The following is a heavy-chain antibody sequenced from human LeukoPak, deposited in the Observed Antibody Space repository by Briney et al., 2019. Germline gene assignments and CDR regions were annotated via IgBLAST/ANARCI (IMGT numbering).Heavy chain of an antibody. CDR2: IYTSGST. CDR3: AGDYYGLGSYAPHFDY. D-gene: IGHD3-10*01. Sequence: SETLSLTCTFSGASISSYYWTWIRQPAGKGLEWIGHIYTSGSTNYNPSLKSRVTMSVDTSKNQFSLKLSSVTAADTALYYCAGDYYGLGSYAPHFDYWGQGILVTVSS. CDR1: GASISSYY. V-gene: IGHV4-4*07. J-gene: IGHJ4*02.